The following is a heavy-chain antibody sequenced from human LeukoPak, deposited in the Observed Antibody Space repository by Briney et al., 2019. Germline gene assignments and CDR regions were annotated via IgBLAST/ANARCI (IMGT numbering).Heavy chain of an antibody. V-gene: IGHV4-4*07. CDR1: GGSIISNY. CDR2: IYGSGIT. D-gene: IGHD3-22*01. CDR3: ARXXFYDSTGYSPGYYMDV. J-gene: IGHJ6*03. Sequence: SETLSLTCTVSGGSIISNYWSWIRQSAGTGLEWIGRIYGSGITDYNPSLKSRVTMSLDTSRKQFSLRLTSVTAADTAVYYCARXXFYDSTGYSPGYYMDVWGKGTTVSVFS.